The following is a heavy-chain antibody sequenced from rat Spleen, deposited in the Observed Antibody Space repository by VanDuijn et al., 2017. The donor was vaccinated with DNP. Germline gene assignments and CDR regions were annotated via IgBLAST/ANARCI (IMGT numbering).Heavy chain of an antibody. CDR2: ISPSGSRT. V-gene: IGHV5-27*01. Sequence: EVQLVESGGGLVQPGRSLKLSCAASGFTFSNYDMAWVRQAPTKGLEWVAAISPSGSRTYYPDSVKGRFTISRDNAKSSLDLQMDSLRSEDTATYYCTRGKYYALDAWGQGTSVTVSS. J-gene: IGHJ4*01. D-gene: IGHD1-4*01. CDR1: GFTFSNYD. CDR3: TRGKYYALDA.